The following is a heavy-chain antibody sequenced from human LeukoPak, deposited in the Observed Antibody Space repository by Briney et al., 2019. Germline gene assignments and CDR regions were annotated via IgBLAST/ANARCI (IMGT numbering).Heavy chain of an antibody. Sequence: GGSLRLSCTASGFTFGDYAMSWFRQAPGKGLEWVSFIRSRAYAGATEYAASVRGRFIVSRDDSKSIAYLHMSSLKTEDTAVYYCSRETTYYSDKSGYWYFDLWGRGTPVSVSS. CDR1: GFTFGDYA. J-gene: IGHJ2*01. D-gene: IGHD3-22*01. CDR3: SRETTYYSDKSGYWYFDL. CDR2: IRSRAYAGAT. V-gene: IGHV3-49*03.